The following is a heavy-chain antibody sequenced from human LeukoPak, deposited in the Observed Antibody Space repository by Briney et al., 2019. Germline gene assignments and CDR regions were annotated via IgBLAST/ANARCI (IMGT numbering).Heavy chain of an antibody. J-gene: IGHJ4*02. CDR3: TSMGKNDYVWGSYRQFDY. CDR2: IRSKANSYAT. CDR1: GFTFSGSA. V-gene: IGHV3-73*01. Sequence: GGSLKLSCAASGFTFSGSAMHWVRQASGKGLEWVGRIRSKANSYATAYAASVKGRFTISRDDSKNTAYLQMNSLKTEDTAVYYCTSMGKNDYVWGSYRQFDYWDQGTLVTVSS. D-gene: IGHD3-16*02.